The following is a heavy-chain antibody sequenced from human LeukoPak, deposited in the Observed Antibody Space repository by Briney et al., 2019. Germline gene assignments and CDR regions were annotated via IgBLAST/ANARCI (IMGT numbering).Heavy chain of an antibody. CDR1: GFTFSSYE. CDR2: ISSSGSTI. V-gene: IGHV3-48*03. J-gene: IGHJ4*02. Sequence: GGSLRLSCAASGFTFSSYEMNWVRQAPGKGLEGVSYISSSGSTIYYADSVKGRFTISRDNAKNSLYLQMNSLRAEDTAVYYCAILVRGVPDADYWGQGTLVTVSS. CDR3: AILVRGVPDADY. D-gene: IGHD3-10*01.